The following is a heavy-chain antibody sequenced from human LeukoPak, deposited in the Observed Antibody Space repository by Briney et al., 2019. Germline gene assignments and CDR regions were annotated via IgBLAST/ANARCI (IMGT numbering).Heavy chain of an antibody. D-gene: IGHD3-22*01. V-gene: IGHV1-69*10. J-gene: IGHJ4*02. Sequence: ASVKVSCKASGGTFSSYAISWVRQAPGQGREWMGRIIPIFGIANYAQKFQGRVTITADKSTSTAYMELSSLRSEDTAVYYCARESSSGYYYVSVYYFDYWGQGTLVTVSS. CDR3: ARESSSGYYYVSVYYFDY. CDR2: IIPIFGIA. CDR1: GGTFSSYA.